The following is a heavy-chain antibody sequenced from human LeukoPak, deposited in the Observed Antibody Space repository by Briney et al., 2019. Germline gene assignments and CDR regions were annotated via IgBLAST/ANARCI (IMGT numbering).Heavy chain of an antibody. J-gene: IGHJ4*02. CDR2: MNPNSGNT. D-gene: IGHD6-19*01. CDR3: ALLIAVAGTGGDYFDY. Sequence: VASVKVSCKASGYTFTSYDINWVRQATGQGLEWMGWMNPNSGNTGYAQKFQGRVTMTRNTSISTAYMELSSLRYEDTAVYYCALLIAVAGTGGDYFDYWGQGTLVTVSS. CDR1: GYTFTSYD. V-gene: IGHV1-8*01.